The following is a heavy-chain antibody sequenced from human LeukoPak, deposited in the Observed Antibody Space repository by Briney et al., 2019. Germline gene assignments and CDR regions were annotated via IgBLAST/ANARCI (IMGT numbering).Heavy chain of an antibody. J-gene: IGHJ4*02. V-gene: IGHV4-34*01. CDR3: ARGGLFDY. CDR2: INHSGST. D-gene: IGHD5-12*01. CDR1: GGSISSYY. Sequence: SETLSLTCTVSGGSISSYYWSWIRQPPGKGLEWIGEINHSGSTNYNPSLKSRVTISVDTSKNQFSLKLSSVTAADTAVYYCARGGLFDYWGQGTLVTVSS.